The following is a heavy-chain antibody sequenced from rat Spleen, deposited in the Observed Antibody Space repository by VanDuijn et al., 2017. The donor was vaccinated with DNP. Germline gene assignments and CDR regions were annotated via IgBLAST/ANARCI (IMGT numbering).Heavy chain of an antibody. CDR2: ISTSGSRT. V-gene: IGHV5-25*01. CDR3: AKNSGYYFDY. CDR1: GLNFNDYW. D-gene: IGHD4-3*01. Sequence: EVKLVESGGGLVQPGRSLKLSCVTSGLNFNDYWMAWVRQAPKKGLEWVATISTSGSRTYYPDSVKGRFTISRDNAKSSLYLQMNSLKSEDTATYYCAKNSGYYFDYWGQGVMVTVSS. J-gene: IGHJ2*01.